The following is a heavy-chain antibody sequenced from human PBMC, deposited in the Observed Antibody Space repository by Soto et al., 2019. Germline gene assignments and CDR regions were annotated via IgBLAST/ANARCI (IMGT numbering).Heavy chain of an antibody. J-gene: IGHJ4*02. CDR2: ISYDGSNQ. V-gene: IGHV3-30*18. Sequence: QVQLVESGGGVVQPGRSLRLSCAASGFRFSSYGMHWVRQAPGKGLEWVAIISYDGSNQYYADSVKGRFTISRDNSKNTLFLQMNSLRPEDTAVYYCAKALGELSPESYDHWGQGILVTVSS. CDR1: GFRFSSYG. D-gene: IGHD3-16*02. CDR3: AKALGELSPESYDH.